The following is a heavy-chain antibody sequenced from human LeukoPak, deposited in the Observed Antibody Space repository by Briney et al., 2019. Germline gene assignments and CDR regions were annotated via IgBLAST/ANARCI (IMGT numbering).Heavy chain of an antibody. J-gene: IGHJ4*02. V-gene: IGHV3-20*04. CDR3: ARDRYGSGSYFD. CDR2: INWNGGST. Sequence: GGSLRLSXAASGFTFDDYGMSWVRQAPGKGMEWVSGINWNGGSTGYADSVKGRFTISRDNAKNSLYLQMNSLRAEDTALYYCARDRYGSGSYFDWGQGTLVTVSS. D-gene: IGHD3-10*01. CDR1: GFTFDDYG.